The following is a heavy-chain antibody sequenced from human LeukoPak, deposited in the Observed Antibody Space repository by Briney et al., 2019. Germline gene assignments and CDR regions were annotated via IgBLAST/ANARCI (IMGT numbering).Heavy chain of an antibody. Sequence: SETLSLTCIVSGDSISNSNLYWGWIRQPPGKGLEWIGSIYYSGNTYYNASLKSRVSISVDTSKNQFSLRLTSVTAADTAVYYCARHHDSSGLYGPFDYWGQGTLVTVSS. CDR3: ARHHDSSGLYGPFDY. CDR1: GDSISNSNLY. CDR2: IYYSGNT. D-gene: IGHD3-22*01. V-gene: IGHV4-39*01. J-gene: IGHJ4*02.